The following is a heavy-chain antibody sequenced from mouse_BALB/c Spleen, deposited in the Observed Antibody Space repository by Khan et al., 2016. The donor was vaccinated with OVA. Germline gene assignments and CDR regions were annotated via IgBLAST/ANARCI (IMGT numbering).Heavy chain of an antibody. CDR3: ARSSSYGYSDV. V-gene: IGHV9-1*02. D-gene: IGHD1-3*01. J-gene: IGHJ1*01. CDR2: INTYTGEP. CDR1: GYTFTNYG. Sequence: QIQLVQSGPELKKPGETVKISCKASGYTFTNYGMNWVKQAPGKGLKWMGWINTYTGEPTYADDFKGRFVFSLETSASTAYLQISNLKNEDMTTYFGARSSSYGYSDVWGEGTTVTVSS.